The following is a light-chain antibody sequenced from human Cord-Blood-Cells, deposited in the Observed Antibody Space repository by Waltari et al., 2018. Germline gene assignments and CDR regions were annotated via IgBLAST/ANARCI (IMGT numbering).Light chain of an antibody. CDR2: RNN. Sequence: QSVLTQPPSASGTPRQRVTISCSGSSSNIGSNYVYWYQQLPGTAPKLLIYRNNQRPSGVPDRFSGSKSGTSASLAISGLRSEDEADYYCAAWDDSLSGLVFGGGTKLTVL. J-gene: IGLJ2*01. V-gene: IGLV1-47*01. CDR3: AAWDDSLSGLV. CDR1: SSNIGSNY.